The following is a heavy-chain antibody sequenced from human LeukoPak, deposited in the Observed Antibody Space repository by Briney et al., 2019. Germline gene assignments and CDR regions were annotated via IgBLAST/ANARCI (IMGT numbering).Heavy chain of an antibody. CDR1: GFTFSSYA. CDR2: ISGSGGST. Sequence: GGSLRLSCAASGFTFSSYAMSWVRQAPGKGLEWVSAISGSGGSTYYADSVKGRFTISRDNSKNTLYLQMNSLRAEDTAVYYRGKGTSSSAYYYYGMDVWGQGTTVTVSS. J-gene: IGHJ6*02. CDR3: GKGTSSSAYYYYGMDV. V-gene: IGHV3-23*01. D-gene: IGHD6-6*01.